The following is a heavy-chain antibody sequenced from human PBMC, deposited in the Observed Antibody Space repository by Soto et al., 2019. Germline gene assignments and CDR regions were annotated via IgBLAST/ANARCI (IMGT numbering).Heavy chain of an antibody. D-gene: IGHD3-16*01. CDR2: IFYGVIT. CDR1: CSSINSSVYY. J-gene: IGHJ4*02. V-gene: IGHV4-39*01. Sequence: PSETLSRTCTVSCSSINSSVYYWGWIRQPAGKGLEWIESIFYGVITYYNPSLKSRVTVSVDTSKNQFSLNLRSVTAADTAVDYCARIPSRHLVEYWGQGTLVTVSS. CDR3: ARIPSRHLVEY.